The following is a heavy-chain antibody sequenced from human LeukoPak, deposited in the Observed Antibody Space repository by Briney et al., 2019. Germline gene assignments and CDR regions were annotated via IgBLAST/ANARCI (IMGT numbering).Heavy chain of an antibody. D-gene: IGHD3-10*01. V-gene: IGHV3-21*01. J-gene: IGHJ4*02. CDR3: ARFDLFGSGRSFDY. CDR2: ISSSSSYI. CDR1: EFTFSSYS. Sequence: GGSLRLSCAASEFTFSSYSMNWVRQAPGKGLEWVSAISSSSSYIYYADSVKGRFTISRDNAKNSLYLQMNSLKADDTAVYYCARFDLFGSGRSFDYWGQGTLVTVSS.